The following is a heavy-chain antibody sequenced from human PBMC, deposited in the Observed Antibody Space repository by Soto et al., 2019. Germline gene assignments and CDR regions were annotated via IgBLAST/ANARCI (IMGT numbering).Heavy chain of an antibody. J-gene: IGHJ5*02. CDR2: IYYSGST. CDR3: ARSPHFDWFPAPHNWFDP. Sequence: PSETPSLTCTVSGGSISSSSYYWGWIRQPPGKGLEWIGSIYYSGSTYYNPSLKSRVTISVDTSKNQFSLKLSSVTAADTAVYYCARSPHFDWFPAPHNWFDPWGQGTLVTVSS. V-gene: IGHV4-39*01. CDR1: GGSISSSSYY. D-gene: IGHD3-9*01.